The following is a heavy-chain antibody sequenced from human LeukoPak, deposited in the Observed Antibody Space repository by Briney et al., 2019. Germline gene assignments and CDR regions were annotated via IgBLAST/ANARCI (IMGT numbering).Heavy chain of an antibody. CDR2: ISGSGGST. CDR1: GFIFGDYA. Sequence: GGSLRLSCTGSGFIFGDYAMNWVRQAPGKGLEWVSAISGSGGSTYYADSVKGRFTISRDNSKNTLYLQMNSLRAEDTAVYYCAKDQSYSSSWPYYYYYMDVWGKGTTVTISS. J-gene: IGHJ6*03. V-gene: IGHV3-23*01. D-gene: IGHD6-13*01. CDR3: AKDQSYSSSWPYYYYYMDV.